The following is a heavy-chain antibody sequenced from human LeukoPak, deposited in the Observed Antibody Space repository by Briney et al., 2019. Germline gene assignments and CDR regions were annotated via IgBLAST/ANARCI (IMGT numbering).Heavy chain of an antibody. V-gene: IGHV1-69*01. CDR3: ARDIVVVPAARTYYYYMDV. CDR1: GGTFSSYA. Sequence: SVKVSCKASGGTFSSYAISWVRQAPGQGLEWMGGIIPIFGTANYAQKFQGRVTITADESTSTAYMELSSLRSEDTAVYYCARDIVVVPAARTYYYYMDVWGKGTTVTVSS. J-gene: IGHJ6*03. CDR2: IIPIFGTA. D-gene: IGHD2-2*01.